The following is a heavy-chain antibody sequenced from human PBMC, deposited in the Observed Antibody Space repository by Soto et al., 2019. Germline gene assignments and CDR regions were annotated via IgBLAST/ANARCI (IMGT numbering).Heavy chain of an antibody. V-gene: IGHV4-4*02. CDR2: IYHSGST. CDR3: ARPSLVVGSTYSSGWYGFDY. J-gene: IGHJ4*02. Sequence: KPSETLSLTCAVSGGSISSSNWWSWVRQPPGKGLEWIGEIYHSGSTNYNPSLKSRVTISVDKSKNQFSLKLSSVTAADTAVYYCARPSLVVGSTYSSGWYGFDYWGQGTLVTVSS. CDR1: GGSISSSNW. D-gene: IGHD6-19*01.